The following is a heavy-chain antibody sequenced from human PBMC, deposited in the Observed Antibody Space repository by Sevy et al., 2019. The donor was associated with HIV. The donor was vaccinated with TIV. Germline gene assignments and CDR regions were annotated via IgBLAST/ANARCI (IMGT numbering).Heavy chain of an antibody. V-gene: IGHV3-66*02. J-gene: IGHJ4*02. D-gene: IGHD6-19*01. CDR1: GFTVNDKY. Sequence: GGSLRLSCAISGFTVNDKYIIWVRQAPGKGREWVSVIFSSGSTYYADSAKGRFTISRDNSKNTVDLQMNSVRAEDTAVYYCVSLFLSYRSGWSYFDYWGQGTLVTVS. CDR2: IFSSGST. CDR3: VSLFLSYRSGWSYFDY.